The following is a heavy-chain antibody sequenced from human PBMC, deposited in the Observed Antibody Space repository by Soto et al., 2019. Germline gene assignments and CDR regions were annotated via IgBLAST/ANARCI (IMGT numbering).Heavy chain of an antibody. CDR3: ARPREYSGYDYVY. Sequence: GGSLRLSCAASGFTFSSYSMNWVRQAPGKGLEWVSSISSSSSYIYYADSVKGRFTISRDNAKNSLYLQMNSLRAEDTAVYYCARPREYSGYDYVYWGQGTLVTLSS. CDR1: GFTFSSYS. J-gene: IGHJ4*02. V-gene: IGHV3-21*01. D-gene: IGHD5-12*01. CDR2: ISSSSSYI.